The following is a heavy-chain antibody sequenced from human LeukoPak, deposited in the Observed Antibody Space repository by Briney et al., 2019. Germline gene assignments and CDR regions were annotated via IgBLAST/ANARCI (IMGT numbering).Heavy chain of an antibody. Sequence: PGRSLRLSCAASGFTFSSYAMHWVRQAPGKGLEWMAVISYDGNNKYYADSVKGRFTISRDNSKNTLYLQMNSLITEDTAMYYCARERLAATGTNCFDPWGRGTPVTVSS. D-gene: IGHD6-13*01. CDR3: ARERLAATGTNCFDP. J-gene: IGHJ5*02. V-gene: IGHV3-30*04. CDR1: GFTFSSYA. CDR2: ISYDGNNK.